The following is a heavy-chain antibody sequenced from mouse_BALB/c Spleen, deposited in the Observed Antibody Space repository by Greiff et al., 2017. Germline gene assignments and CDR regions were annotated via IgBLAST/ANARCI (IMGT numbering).Heavy chain of an antibody. CDR3: TKDSSGYSWFAY. CDR2: IYPGNSDT. V-gene: IGHV1-5*01. Sequence: DVKLQESGTVLARPGASVKMSCKASGYTFTSYWMHWVKQRPGQGLEWIGAIYPGNSDTSYNQKFKGKAKLTAVTSTSTAYMELSSLTNEDSAVYYCTKDSSGYSWFAYWGQGTLVTVSA. CDR1: GYTFTSYW. J-gene: IGHJ3*01. D-gene: IGHD3-2*01.